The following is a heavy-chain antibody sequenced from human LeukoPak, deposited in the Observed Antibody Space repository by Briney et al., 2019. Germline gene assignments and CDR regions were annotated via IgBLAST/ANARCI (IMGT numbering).Heavy chain of an antibody. CDR3: AREVGGYCSSTSCYSFDY. Sequence: ASVKVSCKASGGTFSSYAISWVRQAPGQGLEWMGGIIPIFSTANYAQKFQGRVTITADESTSTAYMELSSLRSEDTAVYYCAREVGGYCSSTSCYSFDYWGQGTLVTVSS. CDR1: GGTFSSYA. V-gene: IGHV1-69*13. CDR2: IIPIFSTA. J-gene: IGHJ4*02. D-gene: IGHD2-2*01.